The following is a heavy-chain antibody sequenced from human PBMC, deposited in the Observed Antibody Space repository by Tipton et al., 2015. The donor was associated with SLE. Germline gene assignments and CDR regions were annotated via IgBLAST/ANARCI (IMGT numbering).Heavy chain of an antibody. D-gene: IGHD6-25*01. CDR1: GFTFGDYA. CDR3: TRGPGYSSASYYFDY. Sequence: QLVQSGGGLVQPGRSLRLSCTASGFTFGDYAMSWVRQAPGKGLEWVGFIRSKAYGGTTEYAASVKGRFTISRDDSKSIAYLQMNSLKTEDTAVYYCTRGPGYSSASYYFDYWGQGTLVTISS. V-gene: IGHV3-49*04. J-gene: IGHJ4*02. CDR2: IRSKAYGGTT.